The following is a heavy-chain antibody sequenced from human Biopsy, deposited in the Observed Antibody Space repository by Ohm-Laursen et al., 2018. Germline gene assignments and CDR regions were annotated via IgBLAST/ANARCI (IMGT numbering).Heavy chain of an antibody. J-gene: IGHJ6*02. V-gene: IGHV3-23*01. CDR1: GISFSRSA. CDR2: ITASGGTT. D-gene: IGHD3-10*02. CDR3: AKVPREGLSSYYSMDV. Sequence: SLRLSCAASGISFSRSAMNWVRQAPGKGLEWVSGITASGGTTYYADSVKGRFTISRDNSNNTLYLQMNSLRDDDTAVYYCAKVPREGLSSYYSMDVWGQGTTVTVSS.